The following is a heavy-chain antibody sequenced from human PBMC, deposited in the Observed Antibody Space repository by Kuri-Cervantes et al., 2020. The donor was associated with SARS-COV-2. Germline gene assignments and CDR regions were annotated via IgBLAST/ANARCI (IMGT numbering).Heavy chain of an antibody. CDR3: ARDSGDWNPDGLDI. CDR1: GATFSTYG. Sequence: SVKVSCKASGATFSTYGFSWVRQAPGQGLEWMGGIIPFFGTPNYAQKFEGRVTMTTDTSINTAYMEVSSLSFEDTAIYYCARDSGDWNPDGLDIWGQGTMVTVSS. J-gene: IGHJ3*02. V-gene: IGHV1-69*05. CDR2: IIPFFGTP. D-gene: IGHD1-1*01.